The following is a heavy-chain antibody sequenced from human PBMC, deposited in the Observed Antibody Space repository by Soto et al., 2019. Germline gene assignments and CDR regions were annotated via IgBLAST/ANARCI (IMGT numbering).Heavy chain of an antibody. CDR1: GYTFTSYY. J-gene: IGHJ4*01. CDR2: INPSGGST. Sequence: QVQLVQSGAEVKKPGASVKVSCKASGYTFTSYYMHWVRQAPGQGLEWMGIINPSGGSTSYAQKFQGRVTMTRDTSTSTVYMELSSLRSEDTAVYYCARGGFHYDYVWGSYWSRFDYWGHGTLVTVSS. V-gene: IGHV1-46*01. CDR3: ARGGFHYDYVWGSYWSRFDY. D-gene: IGHD3-16*01.